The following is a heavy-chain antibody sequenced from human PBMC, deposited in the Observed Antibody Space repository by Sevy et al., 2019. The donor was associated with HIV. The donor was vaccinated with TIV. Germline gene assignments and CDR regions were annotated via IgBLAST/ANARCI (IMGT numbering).Heavy chain of an antibody. V-gene: IGHV4-39*01. Sequence: SETLSLTCTVSGVSISAGSYDWGWIRQRPGKGLEWIATIFFSGSTYYNPSLKSRVTISVDTSKRRFSLKLNSVTAADTAVYYCARQGGLVDRAFDYWGQGTLVTVSS. CDR3: ARQGGLVDRAFDY. D-gene: IGHD2-21*01. J-gene: IGHJ4*02. CDR2: IFFSGST. CDR1: GVSISAGSYD.